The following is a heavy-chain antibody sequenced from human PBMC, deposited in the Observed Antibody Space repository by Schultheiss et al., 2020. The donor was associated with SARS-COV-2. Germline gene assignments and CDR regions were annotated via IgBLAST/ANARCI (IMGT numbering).Heavy chain of an antibody. V-gene: IGHV3-48*03. CDR1: GFTFSSYE. CDR2: ISSSGSTI. Sequence: GGSLRLSCAASGFTFSSYEMNWVRQAPGKGLEWVSYISSSGSTIYFADSVKGRFTISRDNAKNSLYLLMNSLRAEDTGVYFCARQIAVAGPSFDYWGQGTLVTVSS. J-gene: IGHJ4*02. D-gene: IGHD6-19*01. CDR3: ARQIAVAGPSFDY.